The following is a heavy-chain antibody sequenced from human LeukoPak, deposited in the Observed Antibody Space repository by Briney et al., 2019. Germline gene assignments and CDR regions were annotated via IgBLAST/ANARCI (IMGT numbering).Heavy chain of an antibody. D-gene: IGHD6-19*01. V-gene: IGHV3-23*01. CDR2: LRGRGGST. J-gene: IGHJ4*02. CDR1: GFTFSILA. Sequence: GGPLRLSCGASGFTFSILATLWARNARGGGLECVSSLRGRGGSTYYADSVKGRFTISRDNSKNTLYLQMNSLRAEDTGVYYCAKEPYSSGWYLDYWGEGTLVTVSS. CDR3: AKEPYSSGWYLDY.